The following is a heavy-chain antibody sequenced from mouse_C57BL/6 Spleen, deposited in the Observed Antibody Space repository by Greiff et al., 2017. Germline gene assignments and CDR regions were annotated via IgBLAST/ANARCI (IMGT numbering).Heavy chain of an antibody. CDR2: FHPDNDDT. J-gene: IGHJ4*01. Sequence: QVQLQQSGAELVKPGASVKMSCKASGYTFTTYPLEWMKQTHGKSLEWIGNFHPDNDDTKYNEKFKGKATLNVEKSASTVYLELNRFTSDVSADYYGARGGYYGYDGDAMDYWGQGTSVTVSS. CDR1: GYTFTTYP. CDR3: ARGGYYGYDGDAMDY. V-gene: IGHV1-47*01. D-gene: IGHD2-2*01.